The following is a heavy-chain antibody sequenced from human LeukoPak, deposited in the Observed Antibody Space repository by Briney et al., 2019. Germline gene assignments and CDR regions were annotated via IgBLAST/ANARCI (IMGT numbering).Heavy chain of an antibody. Sequence: SETLSLTCTVSGGSISDYSWTWVRQPPGRELEWIGYIYNTGNTNYEPSLKGRVSISVDTSKNQFSLKLSSVTAADTAVYYWARGIEQLAILNYWGQGTLVTVSS. D-gene: IGHD6-13*01. CDR2: IYNTGNT. V-gene: IGHV4-59*01. J-gene: IGHJ4*02. CDR1: GGSISDYS. CDR3: ARGIEQLAILNY.